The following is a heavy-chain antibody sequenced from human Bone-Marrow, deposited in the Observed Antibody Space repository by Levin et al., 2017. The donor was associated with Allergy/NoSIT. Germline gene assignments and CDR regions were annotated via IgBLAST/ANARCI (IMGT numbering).Heavy chain of an antibody. V-gene: IGHV4-59*01. CDR1: GGSISNSY. D-gene: IGHD5-12*01. Sequence: SETLSLTCSVSGGSISNSYWSWIRQAPGKGLEWIGYIKNSGATKYNPSLNSRVTISADTSKNQVSLRLTSVTAADTAVYYCASLGYTISYYDYAMDVWGQGTTVTVSS. CDR2: IKNSGAT. CDR3: ASLGYTISYYDYAMDV. J-gene: IGHJ6*02.